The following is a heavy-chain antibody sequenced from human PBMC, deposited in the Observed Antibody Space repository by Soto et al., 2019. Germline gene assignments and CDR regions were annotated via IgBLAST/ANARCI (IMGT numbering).Heavy chain of an antibody. V-gene: IGHV4-39*01. D-gene: IGHD6-6*01. CDR3: ARLVAARLDV. CDR1: GGSISSSSYY. J-gene: IGHJ6*04. CDR2: IYYSGST. Sequence: SETLSLTCTVSGGSISSSSYYWGWIRQPPGKGLEWIGSIYYSGSTYYNPSLKSRVTISVDTSKNQFSLKLSSVTAADTAVYYCARLVAARLDVWGKGTTVTVSS.